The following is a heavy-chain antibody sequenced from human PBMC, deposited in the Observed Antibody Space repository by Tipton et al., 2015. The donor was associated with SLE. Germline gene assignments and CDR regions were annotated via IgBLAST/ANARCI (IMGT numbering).Heavy chain of an antibody. J-gene: IGHJ4*02. V-gene: IGHV4-59*05. Sequence: TLSLTCTVSGGSISSYYWSWIRQPPGKGLEWIGSIYYSGSTYYNPSLKSRVTISVDTSKNQFSLKLSSVTAADTAVYYCARDGSFSSSRYFDYWGQGTLVTVSS. CDR3: ARDGSFSSSRYFDY. D-gene: IGHD6-13*01. CDR2: IYYSGST. CDR1: GGSISSYY.